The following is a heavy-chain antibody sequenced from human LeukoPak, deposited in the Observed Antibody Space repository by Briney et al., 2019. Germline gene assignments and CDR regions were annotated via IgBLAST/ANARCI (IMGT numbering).Heavy chain of an antibody. D-gene: IGHD4-23*01. CDR1: GGTFSSYA. CDR3: ARAQPRLSGGNPLDY. V-gene: IGHV1-69*05. J-gene: IGHJ4*02. CDR2: IIPIFGTA. Sequence: SVTVSCKASGGTFSSYAISWVRQAPGQGLEWMGGIIPIFGTANYAQKFQGRVTITTDESTSTAYLELSSLRSEDTAVYYCARAQPRLSGGNPLDYWGQGTLVTVSS.